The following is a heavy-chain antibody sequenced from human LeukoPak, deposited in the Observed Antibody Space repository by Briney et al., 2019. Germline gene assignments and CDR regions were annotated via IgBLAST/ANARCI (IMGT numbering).Heavy chain of an antibody. D-gene: IGHD3-22*01. CDR1: GGSISSSSYY. V-gene: IGHV4-61*02. CDR2: IYTSGST. J-gene: IGHJ4*02. Sequence: SETLSLTCTVSGGSISSSSYYWSWIRQPAGKGLEWIGRIYTSGSTNYNPSLKSRVTMSVDTSKNQFSLKLSSVTAADTAVYYCARETSGYYYDSSGELGYWGQGTLVTVSS. CDR3: ARETSGYYYDSSGELGY.